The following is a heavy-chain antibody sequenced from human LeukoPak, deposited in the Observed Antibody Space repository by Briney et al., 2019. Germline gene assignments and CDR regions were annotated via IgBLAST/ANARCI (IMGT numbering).Heavy chain of an antibody. CDR3: AKDPLAPGTMIVGQFDH. V-gene: IGHV3-23*01. D-gene: IGHD3-22*01. CDR2: ISGSGGST. Sequence: GGSLRLSCAASGFTFSSYAMSWVRQAPGKGLEWVSAISGSGGSTYYADSVKGRFTISRDNSKNTLYLQMNSLRAEDTAVYYCAKDPLAPGTMIVGQFDHWGQGTLVTVSS. J-gene: IGHJ4*02. CDR1: GFTFSSYA.